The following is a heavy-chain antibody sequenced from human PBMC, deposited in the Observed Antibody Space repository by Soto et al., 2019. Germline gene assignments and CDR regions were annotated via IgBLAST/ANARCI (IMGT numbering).Heavy chain of an antibody. CDR3: ARDPDTSGSYRYYFDN. V-gene: IGHV3-30*14. D-gene: IGHD1-26*01. J-gene: IGHJ4*02. Sequence: QVQLVESGGGVVQPGGSLRLSCVASGFTFSTYSIHWVRQAPGRGLEWLTIISYDGMNKYYADSVKGRITISRDNSGNTVFLQMNSLRTEDTAVYYCARDPDTSGSYRYYFDNWGQGTLVTVSS. CDR2: ISYDGMNK. CDR1: GFTFSTYS.